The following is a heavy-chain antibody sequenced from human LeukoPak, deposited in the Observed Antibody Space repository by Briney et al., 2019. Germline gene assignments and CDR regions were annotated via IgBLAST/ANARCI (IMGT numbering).Heavy chain of an antibody. D-gene: IGHD3-22*01. J-gene: IGHJ4*02. CDR3: AKDKGITMIVVVINYFDY. V-gene: IGHV3-23*01. CDR2: ISGSGGST. Sequence: GGSLRLSCAASGFTFSSYAMSWVRQAPGKGLEWVSAISGSGGSTYYADSVKGRFTISRDNSKNTLYLQMNSLRAEDTAVYYCAKDKGITMIVVVINYFDYWGQGTLVTVSS. CDR1: GFTFSSYA.